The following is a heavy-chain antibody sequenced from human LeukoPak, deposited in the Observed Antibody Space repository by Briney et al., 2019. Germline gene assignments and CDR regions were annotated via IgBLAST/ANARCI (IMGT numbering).Heavy chain of an antibody. V-gene: IGHV4-34*01. CDR2: INHSGSS. D-gene: IGHD2-15*01. Sequence: SETLSLTCAVSGYSISSGYYWSWIRQPPGKGLEWIGEINHSGSSSYNPSLKSRVTISVDTSKNQFSLKLSSVTAADTAVYYCARGPQVVVAASNWFDPWGQGTLVTVSS. J-gene: IGHJ5*02. CDR3: ARGPQVVVAASNWFDP. CDR1: GYSISSGYY.